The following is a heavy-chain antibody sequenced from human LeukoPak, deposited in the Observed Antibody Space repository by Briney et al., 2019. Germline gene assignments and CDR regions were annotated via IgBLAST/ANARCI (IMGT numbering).Heavy chain of an antibody. J-gene: IGHJ4*02. V-gene: IGHV3-30*02. CDR3: AKYGGYSYGSQLGY. Sequence: GGSLRLSGAASGFTFSSYGMHWVRQAPGKGLEWVAFIRYDGGNKYYADSVKGRFTISRDNSKNTLYLQMNSLRAEDTAVYYCAKYGGYSYGSQLGYWGQGTLVTVSS. D-gene: IGHD5-18*01. CDR1: GFTFSSYG. CDR2: IRYDGGNK.